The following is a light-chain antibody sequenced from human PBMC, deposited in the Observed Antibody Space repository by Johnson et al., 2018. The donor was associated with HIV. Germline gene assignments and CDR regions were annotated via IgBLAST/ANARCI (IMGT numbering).Light chain of an antibody. CDR2: ENN. Sequence: QSVLTQPPSVSAAPGQKVTISCSGSSSNIGNNYVSWYQQLPGTAPKVLIYENNKRPSGIPDRFSGSKSGTSATLGITGLQTGDEADYYCGTWDSSLGKVFGTGTKVTVL. CDR3: GTWDSSLGKV. CDR1: SSNIGNNY. J-gene: IGLJ1*01. V-gene: IGLV1-51*02.